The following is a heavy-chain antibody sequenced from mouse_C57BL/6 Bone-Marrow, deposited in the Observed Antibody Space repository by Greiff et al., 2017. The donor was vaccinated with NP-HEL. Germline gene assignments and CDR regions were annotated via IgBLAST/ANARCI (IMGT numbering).Heavy chain of an antibody. Sequence: VQLQQPGAELVRPGSSVKLSCKASGYTFTSYWMHWVKQRPIQGLEWIGNIDPSDSDTHYNQKFKDKATLTVDKSSSTAYMQLSSLTSEDSAVYYCARDSSGYVYAMDYCGQGTAVTVSA. V-gene: IGHV1-52*01. CDR1: GYTFTSYW. D-gene: IGHD3-2*02. J-gene: IGHJ4*01. CDR2: IDPSDSDT. CDR3: ARDSSGYVYAMDY.